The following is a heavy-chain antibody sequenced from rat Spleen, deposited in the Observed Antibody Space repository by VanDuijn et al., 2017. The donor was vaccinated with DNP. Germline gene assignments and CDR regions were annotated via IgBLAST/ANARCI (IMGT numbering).Heavy chain of an antibody. CDR1: GFTFSDYD. CDR2: ISASGGST. V-gene: IGHV5-20*01. CDR3: TTDFERGY. D-gene: IGHD1-11*01. Sequence: EVQVVESGGGLVQPGRSLNLSCAASGFTFSDYDMAWVRQAPKKGLEWVASISASGGSTSYRDSVKGRFTISRDNAKSILYLQMDSLRSEDTATYYCTTDFERGYWGQGVMVTVSS. J-gene: IGHJ2*01.